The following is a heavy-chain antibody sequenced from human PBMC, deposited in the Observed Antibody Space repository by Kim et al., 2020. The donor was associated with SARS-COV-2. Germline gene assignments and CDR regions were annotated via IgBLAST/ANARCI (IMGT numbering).Heavy chain of an antibody. V-gene: IGHV4-59*01. CDR2: IYYSGST. Sequence: SETLSLTCTVSGGSISSYYWSWIRQPPGKGLEWIGYIYYSGSTNYNPSLKSRVTISVDTSKNQFSLKLSSVTAADTAVYYCARDLLGSGWYKNGMDVWGQGTTVTVSS. D-gene: IGHD6-19*01. J-gene: IGHJ6*02. CDR1: GGSISSYY. CDR3: ARDLLGSGWYKNGMDV.